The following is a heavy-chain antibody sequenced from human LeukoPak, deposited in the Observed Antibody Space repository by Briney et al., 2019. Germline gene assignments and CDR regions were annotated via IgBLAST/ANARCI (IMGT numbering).Heavy chain of an antibody. V-gene: IGHV3-74*01. Sequence: GGSLRLSCAASGFTFSSYWMHWVRQAPGKGLVWVSRINSDGSSTSYADSVKGRFTISRDNAKNTLYLQMNSLRAEDTAVYYCARAIVVPAANESWFDPWGQGTLVTVSS. D-gene: IGHD2-2*01. CDR1: GFTFSSYW. CDR2: INSDGSST. J-gene: IGHJ5*02. CDR3: ARAIVVPAANESWFDP.